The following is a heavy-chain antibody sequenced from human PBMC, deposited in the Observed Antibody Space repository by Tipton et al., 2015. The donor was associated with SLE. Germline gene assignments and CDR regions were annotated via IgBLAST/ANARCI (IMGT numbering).Heavy chain of an antibody. CDR1: GGSFSGYY. CDR2: INHSGST. V-gene: IGHV4-34*01. CDR3: ARPHSSGWSDFDY. Sequence: TLSLTFAVYGGSFSGYYWSWIRQPPGKGLEWIGEINHSGSTNYNPSLRSRVTIFVDTSKNQFSLRLSSVTAADTAVYYCARPHSSGWSDFDYWGQGTLVTVSS. J-gene: IGHJ4*02. D-gene: IGHD6-19*01.